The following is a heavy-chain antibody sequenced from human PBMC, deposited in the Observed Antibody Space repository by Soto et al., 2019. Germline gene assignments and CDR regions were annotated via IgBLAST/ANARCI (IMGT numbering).Heavy chain of an antibody. CDR2: ISYDGSNK. D-gene: IGHD6-19*01. J-gene: IGHJ2*01. CDR1: GFTFSSYG. CDR3: ATTGYSSGWYDWYFDL. Sequence: QVQLVESGGGVVQPGRSLRLSCAASGFTFSSYGIHWVRQAPGKGLEWVAVISYDGSNKYYADSVKGRFTISRDNSKNTLYLQMNSLRAEDTAVYYCATTGYSSGWYDWYFDLWGRGTLVTVSS. V-gene: IGHV3-30*03.